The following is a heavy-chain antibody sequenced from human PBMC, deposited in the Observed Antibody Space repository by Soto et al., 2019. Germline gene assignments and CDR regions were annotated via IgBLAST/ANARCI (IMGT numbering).Heavy chain of an antibody. Sequence: PGESLKISCQGSGYNFIYWIAWVRQMPGRGLEWMGVIHPGDSDTRYSPSFQGQVTISADTSTSTAYMELRSLRPDDTAVYYCARRWELPNYFDYWGQGTLVTVSS. CDR3: ARRWELPNYFDY. CDR2: IHPGDSDT. J-gene: IGHJ4*02. V-gene: IGHV5-51*01. D-gene: IGHD2-15*01. CDR1: GYNFIYW.